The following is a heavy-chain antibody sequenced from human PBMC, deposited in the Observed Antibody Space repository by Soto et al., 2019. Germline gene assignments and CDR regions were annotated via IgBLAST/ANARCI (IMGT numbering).Heavy chain of an antibody. D-gene: IGHD3-10*01. CDR3: AKGSFGFDY. CDR2: ISKSGDST. CDR1: GFTFSSYA. Sequence: GGSLRLSCAASGFTFSSYAMSWVRQAPGEGLQWVSSISKSGDSTYYADSVKGRFTTSRDNSKNTLYLQMNSLRAEDTAIYYCAKGSFGFDYWGQGTLVTVSS. J-gene: IGHJ4*02. V-gene: IGHV3-23*01.